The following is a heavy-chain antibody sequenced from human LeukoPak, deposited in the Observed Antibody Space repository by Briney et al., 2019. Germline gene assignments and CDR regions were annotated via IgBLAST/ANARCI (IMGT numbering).Heavy chain of an antibody. J-gene: IGHJ4*02. V-gene: IGHV1-69*04. Sequence: GASVKVSCKASGYTFTSYGISWVRQAPGQGLEWMGRIIPILGIANYAQKLQGRVTITADKSTSTAYMELSSLRSEDTAVYYCARAGDIVATDEEALDYWGQGTLVTVSS. CDR3: ARAGDIVATDEEALDY. CDR2: IIPILGIA. CDR1: GYTFTSYG. D-gene: IGHD5-12*01.